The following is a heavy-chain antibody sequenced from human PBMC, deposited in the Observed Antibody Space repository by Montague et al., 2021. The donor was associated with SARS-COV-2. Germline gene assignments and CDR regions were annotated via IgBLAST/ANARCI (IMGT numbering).Heavy chain of an antibody. D-gene: IGHD6-19*01. CDR2: IFGSGAGT. J-gene: IGHJ2*01. CDR1: GFAFNNFA. Sequence: SLRLSCAASGFAFNNFAMTWVRQPPGKGLEWVSSIFGSGAGTYYADSVKGRFTISRDNSRNTLYLQMSILRAEDTAKYYCAKQPGAGAVVYWYFDLWGRGTVVSVSS. V-gene: IGHV3-23*01. CDR3: AKQPGAGAVVYWYFDL.